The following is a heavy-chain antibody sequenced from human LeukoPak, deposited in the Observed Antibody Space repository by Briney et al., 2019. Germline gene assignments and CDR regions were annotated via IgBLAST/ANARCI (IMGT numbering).Heavy chain of an antibody. J-gene: IGHJ4*02. CDR2: IYYSGSA. V-gene: IGHV4-39*01. CDR1: GGSITSSTYY. CDR3: ASYDYTNYFYYFDY. Sequence: SETLSLTCTVSGGSITSSTYYWGWIRQPPGKGLEWIVSIYYSGSAYYNPSLKSRVPISVDTSKNQFSLKLSSVTAADTAVYYCASYDYTNYFYYFDYWGQGTLVTVSS. D-gene: IGHD4-11*01.